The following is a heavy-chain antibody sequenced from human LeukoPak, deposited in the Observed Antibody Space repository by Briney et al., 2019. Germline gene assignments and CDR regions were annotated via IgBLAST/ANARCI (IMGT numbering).Heavy chain of an antibody. CDR1: GGTFSSYG. D-gene: IGHD2-2*03. CDR2: ISAYNGNT. CDR3: ARDRSWSTMDGGMDV. J-gene: IGHJ6*02. V-gene: IGHV1-18*01. Sequence: ASVKVSCKASGGTFSSYGISWVRQAPGQGLEWMGWISAYNGNTNYAQKLQGRVTMTTDTSTSTAYMELRSLRSDDTAVYYCARDRSWSTMDGGMDVWGQGTTVTVSS.